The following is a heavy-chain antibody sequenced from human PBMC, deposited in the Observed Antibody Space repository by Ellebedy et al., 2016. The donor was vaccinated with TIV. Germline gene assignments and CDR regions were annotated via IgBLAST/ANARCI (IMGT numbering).Heavy chain of an antibody. CDR3: ARSGFGQLGDY. V-gene: IGHV4-34*01. CDR1: GGPFSTYF. CDR2: INHSGSA. D-gene: IGHD6-25*01. J-gene: IGHJ4*02. Sequence: MPGGSLRLSCGLLGGPFSTYFWTWIRQSPGKGLGWIGEINHSGSANYNPSLKSPVTISVDTSKNQFSLRLSSVTAVDTAVYYCARSGFGQLGDYWGQGTLVTVSS.